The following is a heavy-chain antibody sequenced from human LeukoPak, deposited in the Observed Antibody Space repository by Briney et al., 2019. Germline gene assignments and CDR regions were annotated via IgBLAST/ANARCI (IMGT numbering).Heavy chain of an antibody. Sequence: GGSLRLSCAASGFTFSSYAMNWVRQAPGKGLEWVSAITGSGGRTYYADSVKGRFTISRDNSKNTLYLQMNSLRAEDTAIYYCAKGPYDYVWGSYRPASFFDYWGQGTLVTVSS. CDR1: GFTFSSYA. V-gene: IGHV3-23*01. D-gene: IGHD3-16*02. J-gene: IGHJ4*02. CDR2: ITGSGGRT. CDR3: AKGPYDYVWGSYRPASFFDY.